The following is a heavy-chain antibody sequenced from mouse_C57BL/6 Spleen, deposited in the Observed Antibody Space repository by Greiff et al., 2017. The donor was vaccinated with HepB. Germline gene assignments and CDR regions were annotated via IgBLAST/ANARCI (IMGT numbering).Heavy chain of an antibody. V-gene: IGHV1-69*01. CDR3: ARRAYGYDYCDY. CDR2: IDPSDSYT. D-gene: IGHD2-2*01. CDR1: GYTFTSYW. Sequence: QVQLQQPGAELVMPGASVKLSCKASGYTFTSYWMHWVRQRPGQGLEWIGEIDPSDSYTNYNQKFKGKSTLTVDKSSSTAYMQLSSLTSEDSAVYYCARRAYGYDYCDYWGQGTTLTVSS. J-gene: IGHJ2*01.